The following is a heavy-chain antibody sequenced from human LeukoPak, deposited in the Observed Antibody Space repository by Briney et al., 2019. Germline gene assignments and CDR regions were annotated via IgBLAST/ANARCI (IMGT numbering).Heavy chain of an antibody. CDR2: IYHSGST. J-gene: IGHJ4*02. V-gene: IGHV4-38-2*02. CDR3: ARDKEGSFDY. Sequence: SETLSLTCAVSGYSISSGYYWGWIRQPPGKGLEWIGSIYHSGSTYYNPSLKSRVTISVDTSKNQLSLKLSSVTAADTAVYYCARDKEGSFDYWGQGTLVTVSS. CDR1: GYSISSGYY.